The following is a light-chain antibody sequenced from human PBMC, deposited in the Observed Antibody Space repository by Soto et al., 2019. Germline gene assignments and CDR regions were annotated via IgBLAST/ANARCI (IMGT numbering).Light chain of an antibody. CDR1: QSISIS. V-gene: IGKV1-39*01. Sequence: EIRMSVAPASLSASVGDRVTITCRASQSISISLNWYQLKPGKAPNLLMYGALYLKSGVPTRFSGRGSGTDFTLTISSLSREAFAPNYCQLTYTTPEITCGQGTRLENK. J-gene: IGKJ5*01. CDR3: QLTYTTPEIT. CDR2: GAL.